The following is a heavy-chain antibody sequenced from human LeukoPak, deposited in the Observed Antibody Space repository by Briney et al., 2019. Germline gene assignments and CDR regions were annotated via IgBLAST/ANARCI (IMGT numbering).Heavy chain of an antibody. CDR2: MNPNNGNT. Sequence: ASVKVSCKASGYTFTSYDINWVRQAPGQGLEWMGWMNPNNGNTNYAQKLQGRVTMTTDTSTSTAYMELRSLRSDDTAVYYCAGGPHAGNWGQGTLVTVSS. CDR1: GYTFTSYD. D-gene: IGHD3-10*01. V-gene: IGHV1-18*01. J-gene: IGHJ4*02. CDR3: AGGPHAGN.